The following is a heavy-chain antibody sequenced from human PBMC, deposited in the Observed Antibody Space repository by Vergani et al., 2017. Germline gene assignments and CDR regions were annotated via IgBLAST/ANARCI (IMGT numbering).Heavy chain of an antibody. CDR1: GGSFTSYH. V-gene: IGHV4-34*01. CDR3: ARVNTETNGHLYYSYYMDV. Sequence: QVQLQQWGGGLLKPSETLSLTCVVNGGSFTSYHWTWLRQSPGEGREWVGDIDHTGRPDYNPSLKSRLPMSVDKSRNQFSLTLNSVTATDTAIYFCARVNTETNGHLYYSYYMDVWGQGTAVTVS. D-gene: IGHD4-11*01. J-gene: IGHJ6*03. CDR2: IDHTGRP.